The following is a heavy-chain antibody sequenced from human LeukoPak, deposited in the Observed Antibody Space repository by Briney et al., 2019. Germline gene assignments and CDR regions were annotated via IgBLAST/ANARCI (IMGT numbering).Heavy chain of an antibody. Sequence: PSQTLSLTCTVSGGSISSGGYYWRWIRQPPGKGLEWIGYIYHSGSTYYNPSLKSRVTISVDRSKNQFSLKLSSVTAADTAVYYCARGRRVPASHFDYWGQGTLVTVSS. CDR1: GGSISSGGYY. CDR3: ARGRRVPASHFDY. D-gene: IGHD2-2*01. V-gene: IGHV4-30-2*01. CDR2: IYHSGST. J-gene: IGHJ4*02.